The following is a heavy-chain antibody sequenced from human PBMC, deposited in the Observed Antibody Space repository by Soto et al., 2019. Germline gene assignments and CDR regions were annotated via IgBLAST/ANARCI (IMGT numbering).Heavy chain of an antibody. J-gene: IGHJ6*02. CDR1: GGTFSSYA. V-gene: IGHV1-69*13. CDR2: IIPIFGTA. CDR3: ARWAGVDYYYGMDV. Sequence: ASVKVSCKASGGTFSSYAISWVRQAPGQGLEWMGGIIPIFGTANYAQKFQGRVTITADESTSTAYMELSSLRSEDTAVYYCARWAGVDYYYGMDVWGQGTTVTVSS. D-gene: IGHD3-10*01.